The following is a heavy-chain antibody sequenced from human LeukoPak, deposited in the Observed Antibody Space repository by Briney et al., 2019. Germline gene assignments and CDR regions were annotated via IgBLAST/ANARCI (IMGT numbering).Heavy chain of an antibody. J-gene: IGHJ6*03. D-gene: IGHD3-9*01. V-gene: IGHV3-30*02. CDR3: AKGGDGYFDWFSYYYYMDV. CDR1: GFTFSSYG. CDR2: IRYDGSNK. Sequence: PGGSLRLSCAASGFTFSSYGMHWVRQAPGKGLEWVAFIRYDGSNKYYADSVKGRFTISRDNSKNTLYLQMNSLRAEDTAVYYCAKGGDGYFDWFSYYYYMDVWGKGTTVTISS.